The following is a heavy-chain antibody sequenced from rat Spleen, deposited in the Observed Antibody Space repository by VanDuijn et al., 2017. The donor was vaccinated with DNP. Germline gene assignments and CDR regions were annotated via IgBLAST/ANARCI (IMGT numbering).Heavy chain of an antibody. D-gene: IGHD1-4*01. V-gene: IGHV5S23*01. CDR2: ISTGGGNT. Sequence: EVQLVESGGGLVQPGRSLKLSCAASGFTFSNYGMAWVRQAPTKGLEWVASISTGGGNTYYRDSVKGRFTISRDIVKNILYLQMNSLRSEDMATYYCARHVLPLRVWDYWGQGVMVTVSS. CDR1: GFTFSNYG. CDR3: ARHVLPLRVWDY. J-gene: IGHJ2*01.